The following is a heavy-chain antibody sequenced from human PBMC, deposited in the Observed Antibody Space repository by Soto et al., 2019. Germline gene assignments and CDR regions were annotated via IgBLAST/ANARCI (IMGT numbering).Heavy chain of an antibody. D-gene: IGHD3-3*01. J-gene: IGHJ5*02. Sequence: ESGFSVVKPTHTLSLTCTFSEFSLSTSGVGVRWLRRPPVKALQWLALIYWDGDKRYSPSLKSRLTITKDTSKNQVVLTMTNMDPVDTATYYCAHRRGYFWSGYYPTLMSGWFAPWGQGHLVTVSS. CDR1: EFSLSTSGVG. CDR3: AHRRGYFWSGYYPTLMSGWFAP. V-gene: IGHV2-5*02. CDR2: IYWDGDK.